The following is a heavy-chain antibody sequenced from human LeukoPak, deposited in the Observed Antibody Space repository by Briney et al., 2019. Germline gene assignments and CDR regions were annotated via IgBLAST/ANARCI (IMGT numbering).Heavy chain of an antibody. D-gene: IGHD6-13*01. J-gene: IGHJ5*02. V-gene: IGHV1-8*03. Sequence: PSASVKVSCKASGGTFSSYAISWVRQATGQGLEWMGWMNPYSGNTGYAQNFQGRITITRNTSISTAYMELSSLRSEDTAVYYCARTQQLVLRSPLDPWGQGTLVTVSS. CDR3: ARTQQLVLRSPLDP. CDR2: MNPYSGNT. CDR1: GGTFSSYA.